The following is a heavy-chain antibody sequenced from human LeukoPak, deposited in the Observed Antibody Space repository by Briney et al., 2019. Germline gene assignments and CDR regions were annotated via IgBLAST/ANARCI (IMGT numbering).Heavy chain of an antibody. CDR2: ISAYNGNT. CDR3: ARDSSGWYSDYFDY. D-gene: IGHD6-19*01. J-gene: IGHJ4*02. CDR1: GYTFTGYY. Sequence: ASVKVSCKASGYTFTGYYMHWVRQAPGQGLEWMGWISAYNGNTNYAQKLQGRVTMTTDTSTSTAYMELRSLRSDDTAVYYCARDSSGWYSDYFDYWGQGTLVTVSS. V-gene: IGHV1-18*04.